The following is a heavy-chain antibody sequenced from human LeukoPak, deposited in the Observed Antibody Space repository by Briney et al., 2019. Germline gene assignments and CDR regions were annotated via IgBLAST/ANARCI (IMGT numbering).Heavy chain of an antibody. CDR2: ISYDGSNK. CDR3: AKDDDWGRYKH. Sequence: QSGGSLRLSCAASGFTFSSYGMHWVRQAPGKGLEWVAVISYDGSNKYYADSVKGRFTISRDNSKNTLYVQMNSLRAEDTAMYYCAKDDDWGRYKHWGQGTLVTVSS. J-gene: IGHJ1*01. D-gene: IGHD3-16*01. V-gene: IGHV3-30*18. CDR1: GFTFSSYG.